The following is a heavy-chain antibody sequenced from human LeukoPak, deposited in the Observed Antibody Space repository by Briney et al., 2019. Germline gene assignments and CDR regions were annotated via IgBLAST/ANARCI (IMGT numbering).Heavy chain of an antibody. CDR2: ISGSGDNT. CDR3: AKGSSTSCYSHFDY. J-gene: IGHJ4*02. Sequence: GGSLRLSCAASGFSFNNYAMNWVSQAPGKGLEWVSAISGSGDNTYYADSVKGRFTISRDNSKNTLYLQMNSLRAEDTAIYYCAKGSSTSCYSHFDYWGQGSLVTVSS. CDR1: GFSFNNYA. D-gene: IGHD2-2*01. V-gene: IGHV3-23*01.